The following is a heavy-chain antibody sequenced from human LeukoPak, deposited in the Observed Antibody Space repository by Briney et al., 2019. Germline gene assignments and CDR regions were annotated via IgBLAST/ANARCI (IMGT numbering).Heavy chain of an antibody. Sequence: GGSLRLSCEASGFSFSSYNMDWVRQTPGKGLEWISSITTSSTYTFYADSVKGRFTISRDNAKNSLYLQMNSLRAEDTAVYYCARDLLDYYDSSGHGYWGQGTLVTVSS. J-gene: IGHJ4*02. CDR1: GFSFSSYN. V-gene: IGHV3-21*01. D-gene: IGHD3-22*01. CDR2: ITTSSTYT. CDR3: ARDLLDYYDSSGHGY.